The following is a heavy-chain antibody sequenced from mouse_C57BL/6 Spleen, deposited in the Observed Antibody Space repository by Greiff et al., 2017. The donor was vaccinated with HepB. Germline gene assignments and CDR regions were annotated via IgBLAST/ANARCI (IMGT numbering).Heavy chain of an antibody. Sequence: QVQLKESGPELVKPGASVKISCKASGYAFSSSWMNWVKQRPGKGLEWIGRIYPGDGDTNYNGKFKGKATLTADKSSSTAYMQLSSLTSEDSAVYFCARWYYGSLDYWGQGTTLTVSS. CDR1: GYAFSSSW. J-gene: IGHJ2*01. D-gene: IGHD1-1*01. CDR2: IYPGDGDT. CDR3: ARWYYGSLDY. V-gene: IGHV1-82*01.